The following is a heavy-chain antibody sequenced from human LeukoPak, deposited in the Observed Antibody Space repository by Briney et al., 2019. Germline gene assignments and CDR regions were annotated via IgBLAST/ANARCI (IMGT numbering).Heavy chain of an antibody. CDR3: ARRLGGYNY. V-gene: IGHV4-59*08. J-gene: IGHJ4*02. CDR2: TYYSGST. CDR1: GGSISSHY. D-gene: IGHD5-12*01. Sequence: SETLSLTCTVSGGSISSHYWSWIRQPPGKGLEWIGYTYYSGSTNYNPSLKSRVTMSVDASKNQFSLKLSTVTAADTAVYYCARRLGGYNYWGQGTLVTVSS.